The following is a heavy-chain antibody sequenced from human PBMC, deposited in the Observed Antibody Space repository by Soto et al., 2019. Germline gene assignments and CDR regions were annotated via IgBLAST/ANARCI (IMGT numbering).Heavy chain of an antibody. CDR1: GFTFRSCS. V-gene: IGHV3-21*01. Sequence: GGSLRLSCAASGFTFRSCSMNWVRQAPGKGLEWVSSISSSSSYIYYADSVKGRFTISRDNAKNSLYLQMNSLRAEDTAVYYCASYCSGGSCYSIDAFAIWGQGTMVTVSS. D-gene: IGHD2-15*01. J-gene: IGHJ3*02. CDR3: ASYCSGGSCYSIDAFAI. CDR2: ISSSSSYI.